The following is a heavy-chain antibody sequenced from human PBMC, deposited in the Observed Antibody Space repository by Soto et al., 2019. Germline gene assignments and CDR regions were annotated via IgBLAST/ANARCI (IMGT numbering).Heavy chain of an antibody. CDR2: ISYDGSNK. D-gene: IGHD1-26*01. Sequence: QVQLVESGGGVVQPGRSLRLSCAASGFTFSSYAMHWVRQAPGKGLEWVAVISYDGSNKYYADSVKGRFTISRDNSKNTLYLQMYSLRAEDTAVYYCARDRVVGATQFDYWGQGTLVTVSS. CDR3: ARDRVVGATQFDY. V-gene: IGHV3-30-3*01. J-gene: IGHJ4*02. CDR1: GFTFSSYA.